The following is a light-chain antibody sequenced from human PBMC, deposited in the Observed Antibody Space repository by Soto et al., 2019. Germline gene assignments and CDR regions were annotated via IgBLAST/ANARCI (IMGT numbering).Light chain of an antibody. CDR1: QSVSNNY. Sequence: EIVLTQSPGTLSLSPGERATLSCRASQSVSNNYLAWYQQKPGQAPRLLIYGASNRATGIPDRFSGRGSGTDFTLTINKLEPEDFAVYYCQQYGSSGTFGQGTKVEIK. CDR2: GAS. CDR3: QQYGSSGT. J-gene: IGKJ1*01. V-gene: IGKV3-20*01.